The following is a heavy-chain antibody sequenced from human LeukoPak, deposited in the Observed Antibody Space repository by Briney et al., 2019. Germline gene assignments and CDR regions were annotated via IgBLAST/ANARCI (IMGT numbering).Heavy chain of an antibody. CDR1: GFTFSSYT. V-gene: IGHV3-21*01. CDR3: ARASYGYGPPGY. D-gene: IGHD5-18*01. J-gene: IGHJ4*02. Sequence: PGGSLRLSCAASGFTFSSYTMNWVRQPPGKGLEWVSTISSSSSYMYYADSVKGRFTISRDNAKNSLYLQMNSLRAEDTAVYYCARASYGYGPPGYWGQGTLVTVSS. CDR2: ISSSSSYM.